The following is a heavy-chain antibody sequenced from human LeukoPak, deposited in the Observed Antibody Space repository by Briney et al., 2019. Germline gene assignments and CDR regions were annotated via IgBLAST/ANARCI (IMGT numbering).Heavy chain of an antibody. CDR1: GGAINSGANY. Sequence: SETLSLTCSVSGGAINSGANYWNWIRQPPGKGLEWIGSIYYSGSTYYNPSLKSRVTISVDTSKNQFSLKLSSVTAADTAVYYCARDLDYYDSSGYPFDYWGQGTLVTVSS. CDR2: IYYSGST. J-gene: IGHJ4*02. V-gene: IGHV4-39*07. CDR3: ARDLDYYDSSGYPFDY. D-gene: IGHD3-22*01.